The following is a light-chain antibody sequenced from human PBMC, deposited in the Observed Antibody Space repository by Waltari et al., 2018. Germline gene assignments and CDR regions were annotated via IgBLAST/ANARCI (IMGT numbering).Light chain of an antibody. J-gene: IGLJ2*01. CDR1: SLRRYS. Sequence: SSDLTQDPAVSVALGQTARITCQGDSLRRYSASWYQQRPGQAPILVLYGQNDRPSGIPDRFSGSTSGNTASLTITGAQAEDEADYYCHSRDTSSTRFFGGGTRLTV. V-gene: IGLV3-19*01. CDR2: GQN. CDR3: HSRDTSSTRF.